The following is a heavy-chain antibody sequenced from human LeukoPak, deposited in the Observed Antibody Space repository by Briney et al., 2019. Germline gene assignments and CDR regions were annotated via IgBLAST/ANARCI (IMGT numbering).Heavy chain of an antibody. CDR1: GXTFSSYG. V-gene: IGHV3-33*01. CDR3: ARDHSSGWYSDYFDY. Sequence: GGSLRLSCAASGXTFSSYGMHWVRQAAGNRLEGGAVIWYDGSNKYYADSVKGRFTISRDNSKNTLYLQMNSLRAEDTAVYYCARDHSSGWYSDYFDYWGQGTLVTVSS. D-gene: IGHD6-19*01. CDR2: IWYDGSNK. J-gene: IGHJ4*02.